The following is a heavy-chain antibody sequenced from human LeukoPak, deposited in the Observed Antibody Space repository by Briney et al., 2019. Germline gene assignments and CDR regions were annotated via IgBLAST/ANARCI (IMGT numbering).Heavy chain of an antibody. D-gene: IGHD3-10*01. Sequence: ASVKVSCKASGYTFTGYYMHWVRQAPGQGLEWMGWINPNSGGTNYAQKFQGRVTMTRDTSISTAYMELSRLRSDDTAVYYCARDRSGSGLNWFDPWGQGTLVTVSS. V-gene: IGHV1-2*02. J-gene: IGHJ5*02. CDR3: ARDRSGSGLNWFDP. CDR2: INPNSGGT. CDR1: GYTFTGYY.